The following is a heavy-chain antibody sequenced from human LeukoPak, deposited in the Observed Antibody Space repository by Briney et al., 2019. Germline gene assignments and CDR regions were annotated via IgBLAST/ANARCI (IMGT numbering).Heavy chain of an antibody. V-gene: IGHV3-11*06. CDR1: GFTFSNYC. CDR2: IRISSTYT. D-gene: IGHD2-2*01. CDR3: ARWDCSSTNCYSSHNWFDP. J-gene: IGHJ5*02. Sequence: GGSLRLSCAASGFTFSNYCMNWIRQAPGKGLEGVLYIRISSTYTKYAASVKGRFTVSRNDAKNSLYLQMNSLRAEDTAVYYCARWDCSSTNCYSSHNWFDPWGQGTLVTVSS.